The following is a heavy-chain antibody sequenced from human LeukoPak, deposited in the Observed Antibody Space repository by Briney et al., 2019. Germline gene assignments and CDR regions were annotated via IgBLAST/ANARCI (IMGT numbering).Heavy chain of an antibody. Sequence: PGGSLRLSCAASGFTFDDYTMHWVRQAPGKGLEWVSLISWDGGSTYYADSVKGRFTISRDNSKNSLYLQMNSLRTEDTALYYCAKDMGDHSSPRSGFDYWGQGTLVTVSS. V-gene: IGHV3-43*01. CDR3: AKDMGDHSSPRSGFDY. J-gene: IGHJ4*02. D-gene: IGHD3-16*01. CDR2: ISWDGGST. CDR1: GFTFDDYT.